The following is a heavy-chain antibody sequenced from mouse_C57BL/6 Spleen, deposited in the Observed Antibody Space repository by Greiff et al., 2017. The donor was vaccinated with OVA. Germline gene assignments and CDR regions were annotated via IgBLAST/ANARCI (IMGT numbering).Heavy chain of an antibody. J-gene: IGHJ2*01. CDR3: AKQDRSYDSFDY. CDR2: ISSGGSYT. CDR1: GFTFSSYG. D-gene: IGHD1-1*01. V-gene: IGHV5-6*01. Sequence: EVQRVESGGDLVKPGGSLKLSCAASGFTFSSYGMSWVRQTPDKRLEWVATISSGGSYTYYPDSVKGRFTISRDNAKNTLYLQMSSLKSEDTEMYYCAKQDRSYDSFDYWGQGTTLTVSS.